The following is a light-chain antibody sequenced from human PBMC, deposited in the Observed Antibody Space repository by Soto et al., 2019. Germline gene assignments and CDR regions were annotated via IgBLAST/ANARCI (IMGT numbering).Light chain of an antibody. J-gene: IGKJ4*01. CDR3: QQRSNWPLLT. Sequence: EIVMTQSPATLSVSPGEGVTLSCRSSQSVSSFLAWYQQKPGQAPRLLIYDTSNRATGIPARFSGSGSGTDFTLTISSLEPEDSAVYYCQQRSNWPLLTFGGGTKVDIK. V-gene: IGKV3-11*01. CDR2: DTS. CDR1: QSVSSF.